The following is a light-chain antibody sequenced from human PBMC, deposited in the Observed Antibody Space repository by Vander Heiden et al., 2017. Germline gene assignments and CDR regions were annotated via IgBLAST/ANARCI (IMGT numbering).Light chain of an antibody. CDR1: SSDVGGHNY. Sequence: QSALTQPASVSGSPGQSITISCTGTSSDVGGHNYVSWYQQHPGKVPKLLIREVAKRPSGVSSRFSGSKSGNTASLTISGLQTEDEADYFCSSYMTSSAFVFGTGTRVTVL. CDR3: SSYMTSSAFV. V-gene: IGLV2-14*01. CDR2: EVA. J-gene: IGLJ1*01.